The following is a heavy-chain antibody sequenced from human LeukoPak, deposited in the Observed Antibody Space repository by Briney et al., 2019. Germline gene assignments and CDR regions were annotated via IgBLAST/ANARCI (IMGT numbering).Heavy chain of an antibody. CDR1: GFTVSSNY. V-gene: IGHV3-53*01. CDR3: ARGSKQQLDFDY. Sequence: PGGSLRLSCAASGFTVSSNYMSWVRQAPGKGLEWVLVIYSGGSTYYADSVKGRFTISRDNSKNTLYLQMNSLRAEDTAVYYCARGSKQQLDFDYWGQGTLVTVSS. CDR2: IYSGGST. J-gene: IGHJ4*02. D-gene: IGHD6-13*01.